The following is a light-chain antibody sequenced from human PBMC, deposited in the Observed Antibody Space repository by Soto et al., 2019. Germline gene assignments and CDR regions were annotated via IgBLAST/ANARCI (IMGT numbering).Light chain of an antibody. Sequence: EIVLTQSPGTLSLSPGERATLSCGASQSFTSNYLAWYQQKPGQAPRLLIYGASTRATGIPDRFSGSGSGTEFTLTISSLQSEDFAVYYCQQYNDWPPITFGQGTRLEIK. J-gene: IGKJ5*01. CDR3: QQYNDWPPIT. V-gene: IGKV3D-15*01. CDR1: QSFTSN. CDR2: GAS.